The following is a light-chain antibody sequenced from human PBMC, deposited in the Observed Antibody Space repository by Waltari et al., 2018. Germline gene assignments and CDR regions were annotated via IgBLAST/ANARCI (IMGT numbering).Light chain of an antibody. CDR3: SSYTSANTPYV. CDR1: SSDVGGYNY. CDR2: EVS. J-gene: IGLJ1*01. Sequence: QSALTQPASVSGSPGQSITISCTGTSSDVGGYNYVSWYQQHPGKAPKLMIYEVSNRPSGVSNRFSGSKSGNAVSQSISGLQAEDEDDYYCSSYTSANTPYVCGTGTNVTVL. V-gene: IGLV2-14*01.